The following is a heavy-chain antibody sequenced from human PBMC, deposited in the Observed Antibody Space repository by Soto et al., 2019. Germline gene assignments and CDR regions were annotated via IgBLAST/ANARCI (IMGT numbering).Heavy chain of an antibody. J-gene: IGHJ3*02. V-gene: IGHV1-69*13. CDR3: AASVVVVAAPSAFDI. Sequence: SVKVSCKASGGTFSSYAISWVRQAPGQGLEWMGGIIPIFGTANYAQKFQGRVTITADESTSTAYMELSSLRSEDTAVYYCAASVVVVAAPSAFDIWGQGTMVTVSS. CDR2: IIPIFGTA. D-gene: IGHD2-15*01. CDR1: GGTFSSYA.